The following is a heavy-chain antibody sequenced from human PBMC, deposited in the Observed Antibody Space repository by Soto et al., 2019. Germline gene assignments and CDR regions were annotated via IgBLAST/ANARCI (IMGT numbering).Heavy chain of an antibody. V-gene: IGHV3-23*01. CDR2: ISGSGGST. Sequence: GGSLRLSCAASGFTFSSYAMSWVRQAPGKGLEWVSAISGSGGSTYYADSVKGRFTISRDNSKNTLYLQMNSLRAEDTAVYYCAKGQSIAAAGRGAYFDYWGQGTLVTVSS. J-gene: IGHJ4*02. D-gene: IGHD6-13*01. CDR3: AKGQSIAAAGRGAYFDY. CDR1: GFTFSSYA.